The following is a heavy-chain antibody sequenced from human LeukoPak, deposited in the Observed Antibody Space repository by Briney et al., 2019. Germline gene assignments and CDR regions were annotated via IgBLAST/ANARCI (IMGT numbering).Heavy chain of an antibody. J-gene: IGHJ3*02. CDR1: GYTFTSYG. CDR3: ARSGDLSAYAFDI. D-gene: IGHD3-16*02. V-gene: IGHV1-2*04. Sequence: ASVKVSCKASGYTFTSYGISWVRQAPGQGLEWMGWINPNSGGTNYAQKFQGWVTMTRDTSISTAYMELSRLRSDNTAVYYCARSGDLSAYAFDIWGQGTMVTVSS. CDR2: INPNSGGT.